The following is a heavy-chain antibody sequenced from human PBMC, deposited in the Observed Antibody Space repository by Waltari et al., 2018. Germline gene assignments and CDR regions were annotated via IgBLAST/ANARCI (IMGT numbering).Heavy chain of an antibody. D-gene: IGHD6-13*01. J-gene: IGHJ4*02. V-gene: IGHV4-34*01. Sequence: AGLLKPSETLSLTCAVYGGSFSGYYWSWIRQPPGKGLEWIGEINHSGSTNYNPSLKSRVTISVDTSKNQFSLKLSSVTAADTAVYYCARAGSSSWFDYWGQGTLVTVSS. CDR2: INHSGST. CDR3: ARAGSSSWFDY. CDR1: GGSFSGYY.